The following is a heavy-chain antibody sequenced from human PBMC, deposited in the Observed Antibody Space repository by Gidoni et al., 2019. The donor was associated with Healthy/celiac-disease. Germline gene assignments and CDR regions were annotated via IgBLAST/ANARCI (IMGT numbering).Heavy chain of an antibody. CDR2: IYYSGST. Sequence: QVQLQESGPGLVKPSETLSLTCTVSGGSISSYYWSWIRQPPGKGLEWIGYIYYSGSTNYNPSLKSRVTISVDTSKNQFSLKLSSVTAADTAVYYCARHFRIVGAQSYFDYWGQGTLVTVSS. D-gene: IGHD1-26*01. CDR3: ARHFRIVGAQSYFDY. J-gene: IGHJ4*02. V-gene: IGHV4-59*08. CDR1: GGSISSYY.